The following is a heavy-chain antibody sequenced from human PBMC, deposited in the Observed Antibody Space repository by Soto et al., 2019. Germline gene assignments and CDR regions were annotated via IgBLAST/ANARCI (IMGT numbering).Heavy chain of an antibody. V-gene: IGHV1-18*01. D-gene: IGHD2-15*01. Sequence: ASVKVSCKASGYTFTSYGNSWVRQAPGQGLEWMGWISAYNGNTNYAQKLRGRVTMTTDTSTSTAYMELRSLRSDDTAVYYCARVEGHIVVVVAAPYYYYYGMDVWGQGTTVTVSS. CDR2: ISAYNGNT. CDR1: GYTFTSYG. CDR3: ARVEGHIVVVVAAPYYYYYGMDV. J-gene: IGHJ6*02.